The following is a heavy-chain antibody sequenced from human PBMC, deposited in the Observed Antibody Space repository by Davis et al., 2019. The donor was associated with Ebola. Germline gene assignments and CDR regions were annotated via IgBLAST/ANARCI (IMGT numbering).Heavy chain of an antibody. V-gene: IGHV4-39*01. Sequence: PGGSLRLSCTVSGGSIISSSYYWGWIRQPPGKGLEWIGSIYYGGSTYYNPSLKSRVTIFVDTSKEQFSLKLSSVTAADTAVYYCARHPYYDSSGYPFDYWGQGTLVTVSS. D-gene: IGHD3-22*01. CDR2: IYYGGST. J-gene: IGHJ4*02. CDR3: ARHPYYDSSGYPFDY. CDR1: GGSIISSSYY.